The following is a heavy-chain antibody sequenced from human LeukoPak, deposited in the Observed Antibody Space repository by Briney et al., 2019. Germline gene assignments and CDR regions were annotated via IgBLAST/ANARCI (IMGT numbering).Heavy chain of an antibody. J-gene: IGHJ3*02. CDR3: ARGGNTLPYYYDSSGYAFDI. Sequence: SETLSLTCAVYGGSFSGYYWSWIRQPPGKGLEWIGEINHSGSTNYNPSLKSRVTISVETSKNHFSLKLSSVTAADTAVYYCARGGNTLPYYYDSSGYAFDIWGQGTMVTVSS. V-gene: IGHV4-34*01. D-gene: IGHD3-22*01. CDR2: INHSGST. CDR1: GGSFSGYY.